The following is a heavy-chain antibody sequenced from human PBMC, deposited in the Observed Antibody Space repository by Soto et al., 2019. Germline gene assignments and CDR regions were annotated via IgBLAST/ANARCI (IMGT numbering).Heavy chain of an antibody. V-gene: IGHV1-18*01. CDR2: ISVFNGNT. D-gene: IGHD1-26*01. CDR1: GYTFTGYG. J-gene: IGHJ3*01. CDR3: GRAGSGCITDS. Sequence: QVQLVQSGAEVKKPGASVKVSCKTSGYTFTGYGINWVRQAPGHGLEWMGWISVFNGNTKYGQNIQDRVIMTTDTSTSTAYMELRSLRSDDTAVYFCGRAGSGCITDSWGQGTMLIVSS.